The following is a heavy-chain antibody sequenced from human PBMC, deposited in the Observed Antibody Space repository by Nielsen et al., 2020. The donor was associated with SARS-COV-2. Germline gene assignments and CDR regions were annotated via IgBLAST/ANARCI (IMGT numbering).Heavy chain of an antibody. CDR3: AKDRAIVVVPAAIGGNDY. Sequence: WIRQPPGKGLEWVSSISSSSSYIYYADSVKGRFTISRDNAKNSLYLQMNSLRAEDTAVYYCAKDRAIVVVPAAIGGNDYWGQGTLVTVSS. CDR2: ISSSSSYI. J-gene: IGHJ4*02. V-gene: IGHV3-21*01. D-gene: IGHD2-2*02.